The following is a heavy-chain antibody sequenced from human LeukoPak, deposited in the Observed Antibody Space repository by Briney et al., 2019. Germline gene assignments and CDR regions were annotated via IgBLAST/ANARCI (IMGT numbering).Heavy chain of an antibody. CDR2: ISYDGSNK. CDR1: GFTFSSYA. J-gene: IGHJ6*02. V-gene: IGHV3-30-3*01. Sequence: QPGRSLRLSCAASGFTFSSYAMHWVRQAPGKGLERVAVISYDGSNKYYADSVKGRFTISRDNSKNTLYLQMNSLRAEDTAVYYCARPWADHKGYSSSWTIPYYYYGMDVWGQGTTVTVSS. D-gene: IGHD6-13*01. CDR3: ARPWADHKGYSSSWTIPYYYYGMDV.